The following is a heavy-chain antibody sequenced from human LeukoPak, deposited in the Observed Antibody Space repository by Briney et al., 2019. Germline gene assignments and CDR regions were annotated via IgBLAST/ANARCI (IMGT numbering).Heavy chain of an antibody. CDR2: IDWDDDK. V-gene: IGHV2-70*17. Sequence: SGPALVKPTQTLTLTCTFSGFSLSTPEMCVTWIRQPPGKALEWLARIDWDDDKFNSPSLRTRLTISKDTPKNQVVLRMTNMDPVDTGTYYCARMTPDSPSFDYWGQGALITVSS. CDR1: GFSLSTPEMC. CDR3: ARMTPDSPSFDY. D-gene: IGHD2-15*01. J-gene: IGHJ4*02.